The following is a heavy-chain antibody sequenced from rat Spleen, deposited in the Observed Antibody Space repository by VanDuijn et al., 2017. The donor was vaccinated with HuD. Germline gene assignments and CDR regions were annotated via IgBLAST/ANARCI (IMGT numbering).Heavy chain of an antibody. D-gene: IGHD1-6*01. CDR3: VRGDYYYRRGGFDY. V-gene: IGHV3-3*01. J-gene: IGHJ2*01. CDR1: GYSITSGYG. CDR2: INSAGST. Sequence: EVQLQESGPGLVKPSQSLSLTCSVTGYSITSGYGWNWIRKFPGNKLEWMGYINSAGSTNYNPPLKSQISITRDTSKNQFFLQLTSVTTEDTATYYCVRGDYYYRRGGFDYWGQGVMVTVSS.